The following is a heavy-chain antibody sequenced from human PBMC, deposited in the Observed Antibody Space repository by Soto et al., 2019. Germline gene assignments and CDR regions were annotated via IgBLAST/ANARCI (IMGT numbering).Heavy chain of an antibody. D-gene: IGHD3-3*01. CDR3: ARFNRRSAIFGVVHTNYYYYMDV. CDR1: GYTFTNYD. CDR2: MNPNSGNT. V-gene: IGHV1-8*01. Sequence: ASVKVSCKASGYTFTNYDINWVRQATGQGLEWMGWMNPNSGNTGYAQKFQGRVTMTRNTSISTAYMELSSLRSEDTAVYYCARFNRRSAIFGVVHTNYYYYMDVWGKGTTVTVSS. J-gene: IGHJ6*03.